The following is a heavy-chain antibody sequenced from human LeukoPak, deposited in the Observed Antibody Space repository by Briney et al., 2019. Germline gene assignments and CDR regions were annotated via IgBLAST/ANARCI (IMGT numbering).Heavy chain of an antibody. CDR3: AKEGGGVAFDY. CDR1: GFTFSSYG. V-gene: IGHV3-30*18. J-gene: IGHJ4*02. Sequence: GGSLRLSCAASGFTFSSYGVHWVRQAPGKGLEWVAVISYDGSNKYYADSVKGRFTISRDNSKNTLYLQMNSLRAEDTAVYYCAKEGGGVAFDYWGQGTLVTVSS. D-gene: IGHD3-16*01. CDR2: ISYDGSNK.